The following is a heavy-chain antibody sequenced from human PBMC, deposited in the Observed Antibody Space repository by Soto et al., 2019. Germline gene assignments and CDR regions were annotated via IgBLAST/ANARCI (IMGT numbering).Heavy chain of an antibody. Sequence: PSETLSLTCAVSGGSISSGGYYWSWIRQPPGKGLEWIGYNYYSGSTNYNPSLTSRVTISVDTSKNQFSLKPSSVTAADTAVYYCARHRYSYGVYYFDYWGQGTLVTVS. D-gene: IGHD5-18*01. CDR2: NYYSGST. V-gene: IGHV4-61*08. CDR3: ARHRYSYGVYYFDY. CDR1: GGSISSGGYY. J-gene: IGHJ4*02.